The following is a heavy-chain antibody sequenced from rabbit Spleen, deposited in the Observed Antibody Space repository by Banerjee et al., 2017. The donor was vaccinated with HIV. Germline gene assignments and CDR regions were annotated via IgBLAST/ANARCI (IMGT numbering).Heavy chain of an antibody. Sequence: QSLEESGGGLVKPGASLTLTCKASGFSFNSGYDMCWVRQAPGKGLEWITCINIDSGSTWYASWAKGRFTISKASSTTVTLQMTSLTAADTATYFCASNRDTVNIYYHGMDLWGPGTLVTVS. J-gene: IGHJ6*01. CDR3: ASNRDTVNIYYHGMDL. V-gene: IGHV1S40*01. D-gene: IGHD1-1*01. CDR1: GFSFNSGYD. CDR2: INIDSGST.